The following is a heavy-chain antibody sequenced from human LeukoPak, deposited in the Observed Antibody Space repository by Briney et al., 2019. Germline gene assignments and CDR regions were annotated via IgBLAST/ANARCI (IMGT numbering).Heavy chain of an antibody. Sequence: GGSLRLSCAASGFTFSSYWMHWVRQAPGKGLVWVSRINSDGSSTSYADSVKGRSTISRDNAKNTLYLQMNSLRAEDTAVYYCARVVRLTYYGMDVWGQGTTVTVSS. CDR3: ARVVRLTYYGMDV. CDR1: GFTFSSYW. J-gene: IGHJ6*02. CDR2: INSDGSST. D-gene: IGHD2-2*01. V-gene: IGHV3-74*01.